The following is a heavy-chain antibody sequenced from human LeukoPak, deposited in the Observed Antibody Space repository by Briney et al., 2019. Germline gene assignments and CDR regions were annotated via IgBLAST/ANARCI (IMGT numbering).Heavy chain of an antibody. CDR1: GFTFSSYG. D-gene: IGHD6-19*01. V-gene: IGHV3-30*02. J-gene: IGHJ4*02. CDR2: IRYDRSNK. CDR3: AKERYSSGWWDFDY. Sequence: GGSLRLSCAASGFTFSSYGMHWVRQAPGKGLEWVAFIRYDRSNKYYADSVKGRFTISRDNSKNTLYLQMNSLRAEDTAVYYCAKERYSSGWWDFDYWGQGTLVTVSS.